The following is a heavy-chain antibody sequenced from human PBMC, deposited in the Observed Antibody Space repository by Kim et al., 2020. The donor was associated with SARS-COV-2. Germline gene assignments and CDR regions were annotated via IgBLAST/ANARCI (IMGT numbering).Heavy chain of an antibody. CDR1: GFTFSSFA. J-gene: IGHJ4*02. V-gene: IGHV3-30-3*01. D-gene: IGHD3-10*01. Sequence: GGSLRLSCAASGFTFSSFAMHWVRQAPDKGLEWVAVISYDGSNQYYADSVKGRFTISRDNSKNTLYLQMNSLRAEDTAVYYCARGGGGSSYYFDYWGQGT. CDR2: ISYDGSNQ. CDR3: ARGGGGSSYYFDY.